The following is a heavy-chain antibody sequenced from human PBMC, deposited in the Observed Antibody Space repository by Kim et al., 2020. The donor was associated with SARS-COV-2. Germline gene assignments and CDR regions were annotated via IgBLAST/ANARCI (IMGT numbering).Heavy chain of an antibody. V-gene: IGHV4-34*01. Sequence: SETLSLTCAVYGGSFSGYYWSWIRQPPGKGLEWIGEINHSGSTNYNPSLKSRVTISVDTSKNQFSLKLSSVTAADTAVYYCARGNMGGQGYWGQGTLVTVSS. CDR1: GGSFSGYY. D-gene: IGHD1-26*01. CDR3: ARGNMGGQGY. J-gene: IGHJ4*02. CDR2: INHSGST.